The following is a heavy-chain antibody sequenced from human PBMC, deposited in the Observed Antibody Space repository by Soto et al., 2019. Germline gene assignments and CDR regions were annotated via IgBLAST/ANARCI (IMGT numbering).Heavy chain of an antibody. CDR1: GGSISSGGYY. CDR3: ARAGGYNYGYGGMS. V-gene: IGHV4-31*03. Sequence: QVQLQESGPGLVKPSQTLSLTCTVSGGSISSGGYYWSWIRQHPGKGLEWVGYIYYSGSTYYNPSHKSRVTRTVDTSKNQFSLKLSSVTAAATAVYYCARAGGYNYGYGGMSWGQGTLVTVSS. D-gene: IGHD5-18*01. J-gene: IGHJ4*02. CDR2: IYYSGST.